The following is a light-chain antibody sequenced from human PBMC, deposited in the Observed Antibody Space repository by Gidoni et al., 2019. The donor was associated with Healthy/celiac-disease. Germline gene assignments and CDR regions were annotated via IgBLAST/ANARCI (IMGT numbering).Light chain of an antibody. CDR3: QQRSNWPPIT. CDR1: QRVSSY. Sequence: EIVLTQSPATLSWSPGERATLSCRASQRVSSYLAWYQQKPGQAPRLLIYDASNRATGIPARFSGSGSGTAFTLPTSSLEPEDFAVSYCQQRSNWPPITFGQGTRLEIK. J-gene: IGKJ5*01. V-gene: IGKV3-11*01. CDR2: DAS.